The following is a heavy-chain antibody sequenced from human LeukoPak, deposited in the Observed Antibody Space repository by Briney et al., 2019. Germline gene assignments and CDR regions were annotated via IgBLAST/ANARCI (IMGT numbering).Heavy chain of an antibody. J-gene: IGHJ5*02. CDR1: GFTFSSYT. CDR2: ISGSGYRT. Sequence: PGGSLRLSCAASGFTFSSYTMSWVRQAPGKGLEWVSDISGSGYRTYYADSVKGRFTISRDNSKNTLYLQMNSLRAEDTAVYYCAKDRDDYAAQSRFDPWGQGTLVTVSS. CDR3: AKDRDDYAAQSRFDP. D-gene: IGHD4-17*01. V-gene: IGHV3-23*01.